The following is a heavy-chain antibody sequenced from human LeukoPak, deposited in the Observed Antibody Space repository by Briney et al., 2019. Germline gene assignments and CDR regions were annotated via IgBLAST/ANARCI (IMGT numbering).Heavy chain of an antibody. Sequence: PGGSLRLSCAASGFTFSSYEMNWVRQAPGKGLEWVSYISRSGSTIYYADSVMGRFTISRDNAKNSLYLQMNSLRAEDTAVYYCARDVMTGYYRANFDYWGQGTLVTVSS. D-gene: IGHD3-9*01. V-gene: IGHV3-48*03. J-gene: IGHJ4*02. CDR3: ARDVMTGYYRANFDY. CDR2: ISRSGSTI. CDR1: GFTFSSYE.